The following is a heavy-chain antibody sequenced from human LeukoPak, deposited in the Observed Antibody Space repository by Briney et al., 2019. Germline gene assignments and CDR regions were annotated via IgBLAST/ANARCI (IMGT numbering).Heavy chain of an antibody. CDR2: ISTGGTYI. CDR1: GFTFSGYG. J-gene: IGHJ3*02. CDR3: TKSRSSWSDDSFDI. Sequence: GGSLRLSCAASGFTFSGYGMFWVRQAPGKGLEWISSISTGGTYIYYADSVKGRFTISRDNAKNSLYLQMNSLRAEDTAVYYCTKSRSSWSDDSFDIWGQGTMVTVSS. D-gene: IGHD6-13*01. V-gene: IGHV3-21*01.